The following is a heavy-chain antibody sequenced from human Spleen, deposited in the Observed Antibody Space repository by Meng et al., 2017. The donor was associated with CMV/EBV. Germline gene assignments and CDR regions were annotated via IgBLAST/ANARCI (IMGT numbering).Heavy chain of an antibody. Sequence: QVQRQQWGAGLLKPSETLSLTCAVYGGSFSGYYWSWIRQPPGKGLEWIGEINHSGSTNYNPSLKSRVTISVDTSKNQFSLKLSSVTAADTAVYYCARDLVAAAVGGGWFDPWGQGTLVTVSS. V-gene: IGHV4-34*01. CDR2: INHSGST. D-gene: IGHD6-13*01. CDR1: GGSFSGYY. J-gene: IGHJ5*02. CDR3: ARDLVAAAVGGGWFDP.